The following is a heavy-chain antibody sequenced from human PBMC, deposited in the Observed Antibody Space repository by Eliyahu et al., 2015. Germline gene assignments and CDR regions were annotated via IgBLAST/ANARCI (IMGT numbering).Heavy chain of an antibody. CDR2: IYSGGST. V-gene: IGHV3-66*01. Sequence: EVHLVESGGDLVQPGGSLRLSCAASGFTVSSNYMTWVRQAPGKGLEWVSVIYSGGSTYYADSVKGRFTMSRDNSKNTLYLQMNSLRAEDTAVYYCARGSDSPNWFDPWGQGTLVTVSS. CDR3: ARGSDSPNWFDP. J-gene: IGHJ5*02. CDR1: GFTVSSNY.